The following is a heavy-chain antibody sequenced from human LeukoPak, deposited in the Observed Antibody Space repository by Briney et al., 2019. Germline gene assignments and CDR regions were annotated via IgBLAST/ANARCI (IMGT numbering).Heavy chain of an antibody. D-gene: IGHD2-2*01. J-gene: IGHJ6*03. Sequence: ASVKVSCKASGYTFTGYYMHWVRQAPGQGLEWMGWINTNTGNPTYAQGFTGRFVFSLDTSVSTAYLQISSLKAEDTAVYYCARDVVVPAAIRSPYYYYYYMDVWGKGTTVTVSS. CDR2: INTNTGNP. CDR1: GYTFTGYY. CDR3: ARDVVVPAAIRSPYYYYYYMDV. V-gene: IGHV7-4-1*02.